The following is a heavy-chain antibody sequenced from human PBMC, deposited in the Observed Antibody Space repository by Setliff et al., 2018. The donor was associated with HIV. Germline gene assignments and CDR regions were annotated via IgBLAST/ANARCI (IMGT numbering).Heavy chain of an antibody. Sequence: GASVKVSCKPSGSTFSTYDINWVRQATGQGLEWMGWMNPNSGNTGYAQKFQGRVTTTRNTSISTAYMELSSLRSDDTAVYYCASSWSRIRYYGMDVWGQGTTVTVS. V-gene: IGHV1-8*01. J-gene: IGHJ6*02. CDR2: MNPNSGNT. CDR1: GSTFSTYD. CDR3: ASSWSRIRYYGMDV. D-gene: IGHD6-13*01.